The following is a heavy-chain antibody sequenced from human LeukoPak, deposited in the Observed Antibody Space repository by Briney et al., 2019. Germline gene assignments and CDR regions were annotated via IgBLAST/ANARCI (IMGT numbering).Heavy chain of an antibody. CDR3: VRDKLTGASRLDY. D-gene: IGHD7-27*01. CDR1: GFTFSSYG. J-gene: IGHJ4*02. Sequence: PGGSLRLSCAASGFTFSSYGMHWVRQAPGKELEWVANIKQDGSEIYYVDSVKGRFTISRDNAKNSLYLQMNSLRAEDTAVYYCVRDKLTGASRLDYWGQGTLLTVSS. CDR2: IKQDGSEI. V-gene: IGHV3-7*03.